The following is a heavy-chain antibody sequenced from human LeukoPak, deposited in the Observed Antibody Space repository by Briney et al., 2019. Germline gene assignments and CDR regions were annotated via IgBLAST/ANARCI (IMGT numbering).Heavy chain of an antibody. J-gene: IGHJ6*04. D-gene: IGHD3-10*02. CDR2: ISSSGSTI. V-gene: IGHV3-48*03. CDR1: GFNFRNYA. CDR3: AELGITMIGGV. Sequence: GGSLRLSCAASGFNFRNYAMNWVRQAPGKGLEWVSYISSSGSTIYYADSVKGRFTISRDNAKNSLYLQMNSLRAEDTAVYYCAELGITMIGGVWGKGTTVTISS.